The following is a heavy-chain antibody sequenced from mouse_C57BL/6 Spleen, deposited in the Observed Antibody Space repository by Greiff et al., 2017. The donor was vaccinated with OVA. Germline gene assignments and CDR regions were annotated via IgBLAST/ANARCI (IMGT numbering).Heavy chain of an antibody. Sequence: EVQVVESGGGLVQPGGSLSLSCAASGFTFTDYYMSWVRQPPGKALEWLGFIRNKANGYTTEYSASVKGRFTISRDNSQSILYLQMNALRAEDSATYYCAAYYYGSSYGWYFDVWGTGTTVTVSS. D-gene: IGHD1-1*01. CDR1: GFTFTDYY. CDR2: IRNKANGYTT. V-gene: IGHV7-3*01. J-gene: IGHJ1*03. CDR3: AAYYYGSSYGWYFDV.